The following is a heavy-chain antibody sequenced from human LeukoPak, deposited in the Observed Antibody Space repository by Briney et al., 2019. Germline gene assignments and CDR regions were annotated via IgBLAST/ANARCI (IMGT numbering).Heavy chain of an antibody. Sequence: GGSLRLSCAASGFTFGSYTMNWVRRAPGKGLEWVSSISSRSSYIQYADSVKGRFTISRDNAKNSLYLQMNSLRAEDTAVYYCAGDSGTGTAGYMDVWGKGTTVTVSS. CDR1: GFTFGSYT. J-gene: IGHJ6*03. D-gene: IGHD1-7*01. CDR3: AGDSGTGTAGYMDV. V-gene: IGHV3-21*01. CDR2: ISSRSSYI.